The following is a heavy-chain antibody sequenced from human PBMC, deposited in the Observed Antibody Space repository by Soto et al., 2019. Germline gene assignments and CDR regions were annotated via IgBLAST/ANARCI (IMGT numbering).Heavy chain of an antibody. CDR1: GFTFSTYS. V-gene: IGHV3-48*01. CDR2: ISSTGNTI. Sequence: EVQVVESGGSLVQPGGSLRLSCAASGFTFSTYSMNWVRQAPGKGLEWVSYISSTGNTIYYPDSVKGRFTISRDTAKKSLYLQMNSLRAEDTAVYYCARSGYFDYWGQGTLVTVSS. J-gene: IGHJ4*02. D-gene: IGHD2-8*02. CDR3: ARSGYFDY.